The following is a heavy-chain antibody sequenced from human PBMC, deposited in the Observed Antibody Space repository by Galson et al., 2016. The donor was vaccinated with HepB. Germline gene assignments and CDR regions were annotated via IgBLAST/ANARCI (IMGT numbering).Heavy chain of an antibody. CDR1: GYSFTNYW. D-gene: IGHD3-9*01. CDR3: ARQDAVRHFDYLLED. J-gene: IGHJ4*02. CDR2: IDPSDSFT. Sequence: QSGAEVKKPGESLRISCKGSGYSFTNYWINWVRQMPGKGLEWMGRIDPSDSFTNYSPSFQGHVTISADRSISTAYLQWRSLKASDTAMYYCARQDAVRHFDYLLEDWGQGTLVTVSS. V-gene: IGHV5-10-1*01.